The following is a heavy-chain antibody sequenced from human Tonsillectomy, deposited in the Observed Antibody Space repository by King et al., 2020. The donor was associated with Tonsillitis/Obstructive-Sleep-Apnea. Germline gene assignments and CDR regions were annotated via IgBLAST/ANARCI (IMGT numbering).Heavy chain of an antibody. CDR3: ARGPSQGVVPLLTRSPPNYYYYMDV. J-gene: IGHJ6*03. Sequence: VQLQESGPGLVKPSETLSLTCTVSGGSISSYYWSWIRQPPGKGLEWIGYIYYSGSTNYNPSLKSRVTISVDTSQNQVSLKLSSVTAADTAVYYCARGPSQGVVPLLTRSPPNYYYYMDVCGKGTTVTVSS. D-gene: IGHD3-9*01. CDR1: GGSISSYY. V-gene: IGHV4-59*01. CDR2: IYYSGST.